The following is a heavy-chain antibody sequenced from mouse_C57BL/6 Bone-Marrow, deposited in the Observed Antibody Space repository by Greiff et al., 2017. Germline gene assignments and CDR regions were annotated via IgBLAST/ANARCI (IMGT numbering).Heavy chain of an antibody. V-gene: IGHV8-8*01. Sequence: QVTLIESGPGILQPSQTLSLTCSFSGFSLSTFGMGVGWIRQPSGKGLEWLAHIWWDDAKYSNPALKSRLTISKDTSKNQVFLKIATVDTAATATYNCARFGDGYYIYYYAMDYWGQGTSVTVSS. CDR3: ARFGDGYYIYYYAMDY. CDR2: IWWDDAK. CDR1: GFSLSTFGMG. D-gene: IGHD2-3*01. J-gene: IGHJ4*01.